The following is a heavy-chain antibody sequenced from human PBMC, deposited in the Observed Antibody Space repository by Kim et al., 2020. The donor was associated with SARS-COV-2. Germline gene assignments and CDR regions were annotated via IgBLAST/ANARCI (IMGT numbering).Heavy chain of an antibody. CDR1: GGSISSGSYY. CDR3: ARVEMATMAFDY. CDR2: IYTSGSI. Sequence: SKTLSLTCTVSGGSISSGSYYWSWIRQPAGKGLEWIGRIYTSGSINYNPSLKSRVTISVDTSKNPFSLKLSSVTAADTAVYYCARVEMATMAFDYWGQGTLVTGSS. D-gene: IGHD5-12*01. J-gene: IGHJ4*02. V-gene: IGHV4-61*02.